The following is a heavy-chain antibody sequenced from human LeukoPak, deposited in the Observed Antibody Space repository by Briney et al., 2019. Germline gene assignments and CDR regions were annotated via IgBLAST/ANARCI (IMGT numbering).Heavy chain of an antibody. CDR3: AKGGGGRLIYYYYMDV. J-gene: IGHJ6*03. V-gene: IGHV3-9*03. D-gene: IGHD3-16*01. CDR1: GFTFDDYA. Sequence: PGRSLRLSCAASGFTFDDYAMHWVRQAPGKGLEWVSGITWNSDNIEYADSVKGRFTISRDNAKNSLYPQMNSLRAEDMALYYCAKGGGGRLIYYYYMDVWGKGTTVTVSS. CDR2: ITWNSDNI.